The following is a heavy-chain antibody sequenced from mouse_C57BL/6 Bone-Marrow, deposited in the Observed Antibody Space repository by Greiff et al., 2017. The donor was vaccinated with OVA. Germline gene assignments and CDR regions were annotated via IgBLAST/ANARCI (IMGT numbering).Heavy chain of an antibody. CDR3: VRVVIYYNYGSYYAMDY. J-gene: IGHJ4*01. Sequence: EVMLVESGGGLVQPKGSLKLSCAASGFTFNTYAMHWVRQAPGKGLEWVARIRCKSSNYATYYADSVKDRFTISRDDSQSMLYLQMNNLKTEDTAMYSCVRVVIYYNYGSYYAMDYWGQGTSVTVSS. CDR1: GFTFNTYA. V-gene: IGHV10-3*01. CDR2: IRCKSSNYAT. D-gene: IGHD2-4*01.